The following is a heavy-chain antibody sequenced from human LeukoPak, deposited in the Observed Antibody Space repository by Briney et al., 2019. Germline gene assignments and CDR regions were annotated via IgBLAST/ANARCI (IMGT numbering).Heavy chain of an antibody. CDR1: GGSISSGGYY. CDR2: IYYSVST. V-gene: IGHV4-31*03. Sequence: SQTLSLTCTVSGGSISSGGYYWSWIRQHPGKGLEWIGYIYYSVSTYYNPSLKSRVTISVDTSQNQFSLKLSSVTAADTAVYYCARATGGDKPDYWGQGTLVTVSS. CDR3: ARATGGDKPDY. D-gene: IGHD2-21*02. J-gene: IGHJ4*02.